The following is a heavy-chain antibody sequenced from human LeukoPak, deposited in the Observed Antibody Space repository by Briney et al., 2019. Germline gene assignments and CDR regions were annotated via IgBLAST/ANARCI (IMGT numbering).Heavy chain of an antibody. V-gene: IGHV3-33*01. J-gene: IGHJ4*02. CDR3: ARLRFSESGYFDY. D-gene: IGHD3-3*01. CDR1: GFTFSSYG. CDR2: IWYDGSNK. Sequence: PGGSLRLSCAASGFTFSSYGMHWVRQAPGKGLEWVAVIWYDGSNKYYAGSVKGRFTISRDNSKNTLYLQMNSLRAEDTAVYYCARLRFSESGYFDYWGQGTLVTVSS.